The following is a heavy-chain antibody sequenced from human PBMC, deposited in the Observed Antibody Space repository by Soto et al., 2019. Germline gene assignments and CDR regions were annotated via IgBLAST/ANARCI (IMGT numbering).Heavy chain of an antibody. J-gene: IGHJ6*02. CDR3: AREGQAPYYYHGMDV. CDR2: ISGYNGNT. V-gene: IGHV1-18*01. Sequence: QVQVVQSGDEVKKPGASVKVSCKASGYTFTNYGFSWVRQAPGQGLEWMGWISGYNGNTRYAEKFQGRVTMTTDTSTSSAHMELRSLRSDDTAVYYCAREGQAPYYYHGMDVWGQGTAVPVSS. CDR1: GYTFTNYG.